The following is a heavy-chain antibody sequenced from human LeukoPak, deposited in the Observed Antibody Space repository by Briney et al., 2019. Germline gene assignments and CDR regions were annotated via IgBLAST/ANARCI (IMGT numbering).Heavy chain of an antibody. Sequence: SETLSLTCTVSGGSISSSSYFWGWIRQPPGKGLEWIGNVYYSGTTYYNASLKSRVTISVDTSKNQFSLNLSSVTAADTAVYYCARRNPGSFFDYWGQGALVTVSS. CDR1: GGSISSSSYF. J-gene: IGHJ4*02. V-gene: IGHV4-39*01. CDR3: ARRNPGSFFDY. CDR2: VYYSGTT.